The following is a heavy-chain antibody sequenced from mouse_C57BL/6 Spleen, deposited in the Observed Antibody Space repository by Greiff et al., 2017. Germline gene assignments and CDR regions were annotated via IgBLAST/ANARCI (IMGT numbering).Heavy chain of an antibody. D-gene: IGHD2-4*01. CDR1: GYTFTSYW. V-gene: IGHV1-69*01. CDR2: IDPSDSYT. CDR3: ARSDYDYADY. J-gene: IGHJ2*01. Sequence: QVQLQQPGAELVMPGASVKLSCKASGYTFTSYWMHWVKQRPGQGLEWIGEIDPSDSYTNYNQKFKGKSTLTVDKSSSTAYMQLSSLTSEDSAVYYCARSDYDYADYWCQGTTLTVSS.